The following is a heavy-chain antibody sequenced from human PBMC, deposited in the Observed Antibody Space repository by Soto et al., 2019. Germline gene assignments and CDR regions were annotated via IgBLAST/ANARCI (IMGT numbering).Heavy chain of an antibody. CDR1: GFTFSSYA. J-gene: IGHJ4*02. D-gene: IGHD1-26*01. CDR3: AQTDNGYYYS. V-gene: IGHV3-23*01. Sequence: EVQVLESGGGLLQPGGSLRLSCTVSGFTFSSYAMTWVRKAPGKGLECVSAISAGGGDTYYADSVKGRFTISRDNSRSALYLQMNSLRVEDTAVYYCAQTDNGYYYSWGQGTLVTVSS. CDR2: ISAGGGDT.